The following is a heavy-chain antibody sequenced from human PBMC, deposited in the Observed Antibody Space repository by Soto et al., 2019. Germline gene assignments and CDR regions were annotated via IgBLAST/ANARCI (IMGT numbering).Heavy chain of an antibody. D-gene: IGHD3-16*01. CDR2: IWYDGSKK. V-gene: IGHV3-33*03. CDR3: ATVPSTAMINLIDP. CDR1: GFTLSTYG. Sequence: QVQLVESGGGAVQPGRSLRLSCAASGFTLSTYGMHWVRQAPGKGLEWVAVIWYDGSKKYYADSVKGRFTISRDNSKNTMSLQMNSLRAEDTAVYYCATVPSTAMINLIDPWGQGTLVTASS. J-gene: IGHJ5*02.